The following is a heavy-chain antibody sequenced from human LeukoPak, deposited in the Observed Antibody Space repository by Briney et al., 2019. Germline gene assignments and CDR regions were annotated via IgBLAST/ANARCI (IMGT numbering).Heavy chain of an antibody. V-gene: IGHV4-39*01. D-gene: IGHD2-15*01. J-gene: IGHJ2*01. CDR1: GGSIXSXXXSPX. CDR3: ARQIRPTYSYSSDSYFAL. Sequence: SETLSLTCTVAGGSIXSXXXSPXXXXWXXXPXVXGLELXXXXXXSGSTXYNPSLKSRVTSSLRTSKNPFSLKLTSVTAADTAVYYCARQIRPTYSYSSDSYFALWGRGTLVTVSS. CDR2: XXXSGST.